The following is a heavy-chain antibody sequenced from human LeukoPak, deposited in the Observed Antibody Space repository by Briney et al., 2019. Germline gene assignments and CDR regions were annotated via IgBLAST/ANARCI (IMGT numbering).Heavy chain of an antibody. J-gene: IGHJ2*01. CDR2: ISSSSSYI. CDR1: GFTFSSYA. D-gene: IGHD3-9*01. CDR3: ARHHILNWYFDL. V-gene: IGHV3-21*01. Sequence: GGSLRLSCAASGFTFSSYAMSWVRQAPGKGLEWVSSISSSSSYIYYADSVKGRFTISRDNAKNSLYLQMNSLRAEDTAVYYCARHHILNWYFDLWGRGTLVTVSS.